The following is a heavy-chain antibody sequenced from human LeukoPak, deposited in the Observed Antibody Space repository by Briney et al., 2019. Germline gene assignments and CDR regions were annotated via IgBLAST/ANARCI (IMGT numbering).Heavy chain of an antibody. V-gene: IGHV4-31*03. Sequence: PSETLSLTCTVSGGSISSGGYYWSWIRQHPRKGLEWIGYIYYSGSTYYNPSLKSRVTISVDTSKNQFSLKLSSVTAADTAVYYCARPLEPYYYGSGSFDYWGQGTLVTVSS. D-gene: IGHD3-10*01. CDR3: ARPLEPYYYGSGSFDY. CDR2: IYYSGST. CDR1: GGSISSGGYY. J-gene: IGHJ4*02.